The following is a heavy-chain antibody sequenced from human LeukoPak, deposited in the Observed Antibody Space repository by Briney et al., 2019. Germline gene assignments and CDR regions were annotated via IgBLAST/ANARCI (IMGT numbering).Heavy chain of an antibody. CDR2: ISAYNGNT. CDR1: GYTFTSYG. J-gene: IGHJ4*02. CDR3: ARDLVITFGGVIGRGDY. Sequence: HGASVKVSCKASGYTFTSYGISWVRQAPGQGLEWMGWISAYNGNTNYAQKLQGRVTMTTDTSTSTAYMELRSLRSDDTAVYYCARDLVITFGGVIGRGDYWGQGTLVTVSS. V-gene: IGHV1-18*01. D-gene: IGHD3-16*02.